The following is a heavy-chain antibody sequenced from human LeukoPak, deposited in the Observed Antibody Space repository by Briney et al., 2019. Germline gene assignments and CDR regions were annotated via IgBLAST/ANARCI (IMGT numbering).Heavy chain of an antibody. D-gene: IGHD3-3*02. CDR1: GFTFSSYA. V-gene: IGHV3-64*04. J-gene: IGHJ4*02. CDR2: ISSNGGST. Sequence: GGSLRLSCSASGFTFSSYAMYWVRQAPGKGLEYVSGISSNGGSTYYADSVKGRFTIFRDNSKNTLYPQMNSLRAEDTAVYYCAKGTFGLDYWGQGTLVTVSS. CDR3: AKGTFGLDY.